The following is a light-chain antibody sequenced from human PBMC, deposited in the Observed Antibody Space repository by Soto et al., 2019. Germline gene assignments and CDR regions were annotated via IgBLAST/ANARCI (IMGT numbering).Light chain of an antibody. V-gene: IGKV1-5*01. Sequence: DIQMTQSPSTLSGSVGDRVTITCRASQTISSWLAWYQQKPGKAPNLLIHTASTLQSGVPSRFSGSGSGTEFTLTISSLQPDDFATYYCQQYNSYWGTFGQGTKVDIK. CDR3: QQYNSYWGT. CDR2: TAS. J-gene: IGKJ1*01. CDR1: QTISSW.